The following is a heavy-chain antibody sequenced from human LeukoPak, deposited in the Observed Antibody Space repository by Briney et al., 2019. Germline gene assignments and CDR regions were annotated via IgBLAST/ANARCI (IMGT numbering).Heavy chain of an antibody. D-gene: IGHD6-13*01. Sequence: SETLSLIYTVSGCSISSYHWSWIRQPPWMGLEWIGYIYYTGSTNYNPSLKSRVTMSVDMSKNQFSLKLSSMIAADTAVYYCARVSSSWYQDWFFDLWGRGTLVTVPS. V-gene: IGHV4-59*12. CDR1: GCSISSYH. CDR2: IYYTGST. CDR3: ARVSSSWYQDWFFDL. J-gene: IGHJ2*01.